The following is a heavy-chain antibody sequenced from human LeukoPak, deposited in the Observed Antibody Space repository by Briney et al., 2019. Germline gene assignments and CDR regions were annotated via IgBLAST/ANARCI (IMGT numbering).Heavy chain of an antibody. CDR1: GFTFSSYW. CDR3: ARDKIEGPTKLDY. J-gene: IGHJ4*02. V-gene: IGHV3-7*01. Sequence: GGSLRLSCAASGFTFSSYWMSLVRQAPGKGLEWVANIKQDESEKYYVDSLKGRFTISRDNAKNSLYLQMNSLRAEDTAVYYCARDKIEGPTKLDYWGQGILVTVSS. CDR2: IKQDESEK. D-gene: IGHD1-1*01.